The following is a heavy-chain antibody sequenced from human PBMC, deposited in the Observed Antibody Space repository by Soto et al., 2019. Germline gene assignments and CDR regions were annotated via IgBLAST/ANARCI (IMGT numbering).Heavy chain of an antibody. CDR1: GGSISSSNW. Sequence: SETLSLTCAVSGGSISSSNWWSWVRQPPGKGLEWIGEIYHSGSTNYNPSLKSRVTISVDKSKNQFSLKLSSVTAADTAVYYCARSGGVVYSSGWYDYWGQGTLVTVSS. CDR2: IYHSGST. CDR3: ARSGGVVYSSGWYDY. V-gene: IGHV4-4*02. J-gene: IGHJ4*02. D-gene: IGHD6-19*01.